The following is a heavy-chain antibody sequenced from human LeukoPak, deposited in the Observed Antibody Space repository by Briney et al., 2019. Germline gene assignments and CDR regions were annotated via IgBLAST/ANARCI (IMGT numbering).Heavy chain of an antibody. Sequence: PGGSLRLSCAASGFTFSSYSMNWVRQAPGKGLEWVSSISSGSSYIYYADSVKGRFIISRDNAKNSLYLQMNSLRAEDTAVYYCARDLCSGGSCRLDYWGQGTLVTVSS. CDR1: GFTFSSYS. D-gene: IGHD2-15*01. CDR2: ISSGSSYI. CDR3: ARDLCSGGSCRLDY. J-gene: IGHJ4*02. V-gene: IGHV3-21*01.